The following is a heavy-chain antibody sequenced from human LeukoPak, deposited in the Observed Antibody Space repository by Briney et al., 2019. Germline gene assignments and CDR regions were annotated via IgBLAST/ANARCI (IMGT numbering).Heavy chain of an antibody. Sequence: GGSLRLSCAASGFTFSSYGLHWVRQAPGKGLEWVAVIWYDGSNTYYPDSVKGRFTISRDDSKNTLYLQMNSLRAEDTAVYYCARDSGPPDTWGQGTLVTVSS. CDR3: ARDSGPPDT. CDR2: IWYDGSNT. D-gene: IGHD1-1*01. CDR1: GFTFSSYG. J-gene: IGHJ5*02. V-gene: IGHV3-33*01.